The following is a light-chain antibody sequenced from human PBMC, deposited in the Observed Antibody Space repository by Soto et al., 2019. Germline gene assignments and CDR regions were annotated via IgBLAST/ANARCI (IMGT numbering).Light chain of an antibody. CDR2: GAS. CDR1: QSISSSF. J-gene: IGKJ5*01. Sequence: EIVLTQSPAILSLSPGEGASLSCGASQSISSSFLAWYQQKPGQAPRLLIYGASSRATGIPDRFSGTGSETDFTLTISRLEPEDFAVYYCQQYDNSPITFGQGTRLEIK. V-gene: IGKV3-20*01. CDR3: QQYDNSPIT.